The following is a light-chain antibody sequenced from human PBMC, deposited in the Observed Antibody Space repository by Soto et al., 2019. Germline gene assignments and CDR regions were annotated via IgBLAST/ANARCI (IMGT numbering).Light chain of an antibody. CDR3: QQYGSSGT. CDR1: QSLGGN. Sequence: IVITQSPAPLSVSPGGTATPSCRASQSLGGNLAWYQQKPGQAPRLLIYGASNRATGIPDRFSGSGSGTDFTLTISRLEPEDFAVYYCQQYGSSGTFGQGTKV. J-gene: IGKJ1*01. CDR2: GAS. V-gene: IGKV3-20*01.